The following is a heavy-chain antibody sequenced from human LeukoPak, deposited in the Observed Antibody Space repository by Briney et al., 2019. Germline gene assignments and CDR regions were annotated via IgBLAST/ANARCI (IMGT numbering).Heavy chain of an antibody. CDR2: INTDTGNP. J-gene: IGHJ4*02. Sequence: ASVKVSCKASGYTFTNYAMNWVRLAPGQGLEWMGWINTDTGNPTYAQDFTGRCVFSLDTSVSTVYLQISGLKAEDTAVYYCARSNKVPQGYFNYWGQGTLVTVSS. CDR3: ARSNKVPQGYFNY. V-gene: IGHV7-4-1*02. D-gene: IGHD1/OR15-1a*01. CDR1: GYTFTNYA.